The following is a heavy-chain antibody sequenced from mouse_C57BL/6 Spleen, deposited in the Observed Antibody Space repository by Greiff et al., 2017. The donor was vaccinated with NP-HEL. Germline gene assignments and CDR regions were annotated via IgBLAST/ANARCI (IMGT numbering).Heavy chain of an antibody. V-gene: IGHV14-1*01. CDR2: IDPEDGDT. D-gene: IGHD2-2*01. CDR3: TTGGGYDGPAWFAY. CDR1: GFNIKDYY. J-gene: IGHJ3*01. Sequence: EVQLQQSGAELVRPGASVKLSCTASGFNIKDYYMHWVKQRPEQGLEWIGRIDPEDGDTEYAPKFQGKATMTADTSSNTAYLQVSSLTSEDTAVYYCTTGGGYDGPAWFAYWGQGTLVTVSA.